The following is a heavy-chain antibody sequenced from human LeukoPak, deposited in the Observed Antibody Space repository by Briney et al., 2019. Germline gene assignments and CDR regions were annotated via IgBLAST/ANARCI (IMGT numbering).Heavy chain of an antibody. CDR3: VGPSYGSGSYELDY. CDR2: ISSNGGST. CDR1: GFIFSNYA. J-gene: IGHJ4*02. Sequence: GGSLRLSCSASGFIFSNYAMHWVRQAPGKGLEYASSISSNGGSTYYADSVKGRFTISRDNSKNTLYLQMSSLRAEDTAVYYCVGPSYGSGSYELDYWGQGTLVTVSS. D-gene: IGHD3-10*01. V-gene: IGHV3-64D*06.